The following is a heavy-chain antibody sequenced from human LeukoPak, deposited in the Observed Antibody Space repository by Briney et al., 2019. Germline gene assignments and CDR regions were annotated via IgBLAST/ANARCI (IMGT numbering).Heavy chain of an antibody. CDR1: GGSISSGAFY. Sequence: PSETLSLTCTVSGGSISSGAFYWSWIRQPPGKGLEWIGYIYHSGSTFYNPSLKSRVTISVDRSKNQFSLRLSSVTAADTAVYYCAREGYENYMDVWGRGTTVTVSS. CDR2: IYHSGST. D-gene: IGHD2-2*01. J-gene: IGHJ6*03. V-gene: IGHV4-30-2*01. CDR3: AREGYENYMDV.